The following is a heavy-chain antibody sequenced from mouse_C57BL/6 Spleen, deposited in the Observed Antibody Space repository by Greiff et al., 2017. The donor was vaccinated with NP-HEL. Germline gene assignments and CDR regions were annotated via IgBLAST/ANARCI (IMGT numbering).Heavy chain of an antibody. CDR1: GFTFSDYG. D-gene: IGHD2-10*01. CDR3: ARNSLLWVAMDY. CDR2: ISSGSSTI. Sequence: EVQRVESGGGLVKPGGSLKLSCAASGFTFSDYGMHWVRQAPEKGLEWVAYISSGSSTIYYAETVKGRFTISRDNAKNTLFLQMTSLMSEDTAMYYCARNSLLWVAMDYWGQGTSVTVSS. J-gene: IGHJ4*01. V-gene: IGHV5-17*01.